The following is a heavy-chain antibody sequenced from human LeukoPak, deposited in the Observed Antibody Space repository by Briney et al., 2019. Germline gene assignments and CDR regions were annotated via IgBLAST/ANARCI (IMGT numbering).Heavy chain of an antibody. J-gene: IGHJ3*02. D-gene: IGHD6-13*01. CDR2: MYSGGTT. CDR1: DGSINGYY. Sequence: PSETLSLTCTVSDGSINGYYWSWIRQPPGKGLDWIGYMYSGGTTNYSPSLKSRVTISEDMSKNQFSLKLTSVTAAGTAVYYCARHSGHSSTNDAFDIWGQGTMVIVSS. CDR3: ARHSGHSSTNDAFDI. V-gene: IGHV4-59*01.